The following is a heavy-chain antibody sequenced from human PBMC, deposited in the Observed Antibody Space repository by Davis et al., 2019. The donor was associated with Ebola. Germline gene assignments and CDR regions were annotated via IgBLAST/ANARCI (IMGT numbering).Heavy chain of an antibody. D-gene: IGHD3-22*01. CDR1: GFTFSSYG. V-gene: IGHV3-33*01. CDR2: IWYDGSNK. CDR3: ARVDRSGDPGY. J-gene: IGHJ4*02. Sequence: GESLKISCAASGFTFSSYGMHWVRQAPGKGLGWVAVIWYDGSNKYYADSVKGRFTISRDNSKNTLYLQMNSLRAEDTAVYYCARVDRSGDPGYWGQGTLVTVSS.